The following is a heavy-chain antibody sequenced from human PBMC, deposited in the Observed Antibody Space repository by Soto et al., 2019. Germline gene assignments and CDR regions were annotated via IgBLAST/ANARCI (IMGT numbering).Heavy chain of an antibody. CDR3: ARGVHNWFDP. V-gene: IGHV1-69*12. CDR2: IIPTFGSA. Sequence: QVQLVQSGAEVKKPGSSVKVSRKASGGTFSRHVISWVRQAPGQGLEWMGGIIPTFGSANNAQKFQGRVTITADESTSTAYMELSSLRSDDTAVYYCARGVHNWFDPWGQGTLVTVSS. J-gene: IGHJ5*02. D-gene: IGHD3-10*01. CDR1: GGTFSRHV.